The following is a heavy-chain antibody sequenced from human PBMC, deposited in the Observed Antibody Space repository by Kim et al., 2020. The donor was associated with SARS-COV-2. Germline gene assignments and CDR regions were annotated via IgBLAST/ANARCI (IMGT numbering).Heavy chain of an antibody. J-gene: IGHJ6*02. CDR1: GFTFSSYG. V-gene: IGHV3-30*18. Sequence: GGSLRLSCAASGFTFSSYGMHWVRQAPGKGLEWVAVISYDGSNKYYADSVKGRFTISRDNSKNTLYLQMNSLRAEDTAVYYCAKGIWVDTAMDYYYYGMDVWGQGTTVTVSS. D-gene: IGHD5-18*01. CDR3: AKGIWVDTAMDYYYYGMDV. CDR2: ISYDGSNK.